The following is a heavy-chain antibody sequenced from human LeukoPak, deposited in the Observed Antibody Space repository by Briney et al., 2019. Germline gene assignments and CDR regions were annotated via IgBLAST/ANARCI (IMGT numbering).Heavy chain of an antibody. CDR3: RTTQSSGYYYGMDV. CDR2: INHSGST. CDR1: GGSFSGYY. V-gene: IGHV4-34*01. J-gene: IGHJ6*02. Sequence: SETLSLTCAVYGGSFSGYYWSWIRQPPGKGLEWIGEINHSGSTNYNPSLKSRVTISVDTSKNQFSLKLSSVTAADTAVYYCRTTQSSGYYYGMDVWGQGTTVTVSS. D-gene: IGHD1/OR15-1a*01.